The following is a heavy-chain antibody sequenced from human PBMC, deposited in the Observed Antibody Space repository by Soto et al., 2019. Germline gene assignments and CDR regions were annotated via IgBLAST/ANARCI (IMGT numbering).Heavy chain of an antibody. CDR3: ARDLQQLLGHYYYGMDV. CDR2: TYYRSKWYN. CDR1: KDCVSRCMPY. V-gene: IGHV6-1*01. D-gene: IGHD6-13*01. Sequence: SQSLERKSSSSKDCVSRCMPYCYKTRPSPSRGLEWLGRTYYRSKWYNDYAVSVKSRITSNPDTSKNQFSLQLNSVTPEDTAVYYCARDLQQLLGHYYYGMDVWGQGTTVTVSS. J-gene: IGHJ6*02.